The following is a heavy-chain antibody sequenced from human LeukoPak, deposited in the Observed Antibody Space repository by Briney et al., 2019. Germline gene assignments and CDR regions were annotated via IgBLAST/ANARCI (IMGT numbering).Heavy chain of an antibody. CDR1: GLTFGSYG. D-gene: IGHD5-24*01. CDR2: INYDGSNK. Sequence: GGSLRLSCAASGLTFGSYGIHWVRQTPGKGLEWVAVINYDGSNKYYADSVKGRFTISRDNSKNTLYLQMSSLRVEDTAVYYCARGVSRDGYNFYYWGQGTLVTVSS. CDR3: ARGVSRDGYNFYY. J-gene: IGHJ4*02. V-gene: IGHV3-33*01.